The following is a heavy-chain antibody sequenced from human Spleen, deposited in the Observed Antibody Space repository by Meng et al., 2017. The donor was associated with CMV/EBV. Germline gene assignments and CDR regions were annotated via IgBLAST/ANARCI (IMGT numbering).Heavy chain of an antibody. CDR3: AHRRSRGVHPENWFDP. Sequence: FSLSTSGVGVGWLRQPPGKALEWLAVIYWNDDKRYSPSLKSRLTITKDTSKNQVVLTMTNMDPVNTATYYCAHRRSRGVHPENWFDPWGQGTLVTVSS. CDR2: IYWNDDK. CDR1: FSLSTSGVG. D-gene: IGHD3-10*01. V-gene: IGHV2-5*01. J-gene: IGHJ5*02.